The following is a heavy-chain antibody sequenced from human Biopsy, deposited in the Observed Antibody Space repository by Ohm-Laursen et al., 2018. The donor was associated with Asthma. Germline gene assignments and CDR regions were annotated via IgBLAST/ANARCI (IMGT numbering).Heavy chain of an antibody. CDR2: VNTGNGDT. CDR1: GYNFISFA. J-gene: IGHJ3*01. V-gene: IGHV1-3*04. CDR3: ARTYYNFLTGQVKDVFGV. D-gene: IGHD3-9*01. Sequence: GASVKVSCNASGYNFISFAIHWVRQAPGQRLEWMGWVNTGNGDTKHSQKFQGRVTITRDTSASTAYMELRSLRSEDTATYYCARTYYNFLTGQVKDVFGVWGQGTMVTVSS.